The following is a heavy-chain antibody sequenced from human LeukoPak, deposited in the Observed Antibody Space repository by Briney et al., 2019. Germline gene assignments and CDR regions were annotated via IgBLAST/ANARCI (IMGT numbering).Heavy chain of an antibody. Sequence: ASVKVSCKASGYTFTSYGISWVRQAPGQGLEWMGWISAYNGNTDYAQKLRGRVTMTTDTSTSTAYMELRSLRSDDTAVYYCARITYDFWSGYYMPDDPWGQGTLVTSPQ. D-gene: IGHD3-3*01. CDR2: ISAYNGNT. V-gene: IGHV1-18*01. CDR3: ARITYDFWSGYYMPDDP. J-gene: IGHJ5*02. CDR1: GYTFTSYG.